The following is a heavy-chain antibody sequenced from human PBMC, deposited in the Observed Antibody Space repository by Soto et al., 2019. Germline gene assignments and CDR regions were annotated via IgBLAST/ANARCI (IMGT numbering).Heavy chain of an antibody. V-gene: IGHV3-30*03. CDR3: AREMIPMIMGGMSDIDV. D-gene: IGHD3-22*01. J-gene: IGHJ6*02. CDR2: ISYDGNNK. CDR1: GFTFSSYA. Sequence: QVQLVESGGGVVQPGRSLRLSCEASGFTFSSYAMHWVRQAPGKGLEWVAVISYDGNNKYYADSVKGRFTISRDNSKNSMNLQMNSQRPEDTAVYYCAREMIPMIMGGMSDIDVWGQGTTVTVSS.